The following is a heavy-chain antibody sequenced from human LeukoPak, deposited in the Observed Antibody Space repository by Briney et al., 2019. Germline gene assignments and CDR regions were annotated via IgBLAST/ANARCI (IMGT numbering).Heavy chain of an antibody. J-gene: IGHJ4*02. D-gene: IGHD6-13*01. CDR2: VNPNSGGT. CDR3: ARYLWEGSNSWIPY. CDR1: GYTFTGDY. V-gene: IGHV1-2*02. Sequence: ASVKVSCKASGYTFTGDYMHWVRQAPGQGLEWMGWVNPNSGGTKYAQKFQGRVTMTRDTSISTAYMELTSLRSDDTAVYYCARYLWEGSNSWIPYWGQGTLVTVSS.